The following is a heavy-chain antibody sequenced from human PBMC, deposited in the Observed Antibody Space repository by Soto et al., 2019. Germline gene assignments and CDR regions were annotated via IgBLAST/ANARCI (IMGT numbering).Heavy chain of an antibody. CDR3: ARDQGYSGLANNWFDP. CDR1: GFTVNIYY. J-gene: IGHJ5*02. Sequence: LRLSCAASGFTVNIYYMSWVRQAPGKGLEWVSVIYSGGSTYYADSVKGRFTISRDKSKNTLYLQMNSLRVADTAVYYCARDQGYSGLANNWFDPWGQGTLVTVSS. D-gene: IGHD3-10*01. V-gene: IGHV3-66*01. CDR2: IYSGGST.